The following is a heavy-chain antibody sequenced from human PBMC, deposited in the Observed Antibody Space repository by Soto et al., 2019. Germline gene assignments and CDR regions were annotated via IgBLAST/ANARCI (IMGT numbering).Heavy chain of an antibody. Sequence: WGSLGLSCTASVFTFRNYGMHWVRQAPGKGLKWVAVISYDGSNKYYADSVKGRFTISRDNSKNTLYLQMNSLRAEDTAVYYCARGRDYLGGDFDYWGQGTMVTVSS. V-gene: IGHV3-30-3*01. CDR2: ISYDGSNK. CDR1: VFTFRNYG. CDR3: ARGRDYLGGDFDY. J-gene: IGHJ4*02. D-gene: IGHD3-16*01.